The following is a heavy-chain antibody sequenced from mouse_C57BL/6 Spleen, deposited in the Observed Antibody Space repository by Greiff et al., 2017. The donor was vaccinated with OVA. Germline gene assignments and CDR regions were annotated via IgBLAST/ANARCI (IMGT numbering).Heavy chain of an antibody. CDR1: GYTFTDYE. D-gene: IGHD1-1*01. J-gene: IGHJ3*01. CDR3: TRDGGGSSSWFAY. CDR2: IDPETGGT. V-gene: IGHV1-15*01. Sequence: QVQLQQSGAELVRPGASVTLSCKASGYTFTDYEMHWVKQTPVHGLEWIGAIDPETGGTAYNQKFKGKAILTADKSSSTAYMELRSLTSEDSAVYYGTRDGGGSSSWFAYWGQGTLVTVSA.